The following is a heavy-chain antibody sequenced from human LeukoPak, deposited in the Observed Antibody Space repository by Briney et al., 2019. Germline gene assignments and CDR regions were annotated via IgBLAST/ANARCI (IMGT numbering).Heavy chain of an antibody. CDR2: ISESGGAT. D-gene: IGHD3-16*01. Sequence: GGALRLSRAAPGFIFCHSAMTWVRQTPGKGLGGGSGISESGGATYYAGSAKGRFTISRDNSKNTLYLQMNSLRSDDTAVYYCATVGVGWVAFEYWGQGALVTVSS. J-gene: IGHJ4*02. V-gene: IGHV3-23*01. CDR1: GFIFCHSA. CDR3: ATVGVGWVAFEY.